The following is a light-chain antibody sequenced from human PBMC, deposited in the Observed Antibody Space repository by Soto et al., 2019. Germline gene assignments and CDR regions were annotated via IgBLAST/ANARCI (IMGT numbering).Light chain of an antibody. CDR1: QSVSSN. J-gene: IGKJ1*01. Sequence: EIVMKQSPATLSVSTGERATLSCRASQSVSSNLAWYQQKPGQAPRLLIYGASTRATGIPARFSGSGSGTEFTLTISSLQSEDSAVYYCQQYNKWPRTFGQGTKV. V-gene: IGKV3D-15*01. CDR2: GAS. CDR3: QQYNKWPRT.